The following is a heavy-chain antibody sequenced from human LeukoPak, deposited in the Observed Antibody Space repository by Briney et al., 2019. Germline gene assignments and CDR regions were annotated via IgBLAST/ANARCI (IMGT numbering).Heavy chain of an antibody. CDR2: IHSSGSAI. V-gene: IGHV3-48*03. Sequence: GGSLRLSCAASGFTFSRYEMNWVRQAPGKGLEWISYIHSSGSAIYYADSVKGRFTISRDNAKNSLYLQMNSLRAEDTAVYYCARDSGQWLVYDAFDIWGQGTMVTVSS. D-gene: IGHD6-19*01. CDR1: GFTFSRYE. CDR3: ARDSGQWLVYDAFDI. J-gene: IGHJ3*02.